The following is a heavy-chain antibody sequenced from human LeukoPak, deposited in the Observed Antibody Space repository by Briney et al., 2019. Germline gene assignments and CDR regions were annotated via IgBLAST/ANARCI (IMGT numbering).Heavy chain of an antibody. CDR3: AKDPPTDWGYYDSSGYPDY. CDR2: ISGSGGST. V-gene: IGHV3-23*01. CDR1: GFTFNTYW. J-gene: IGHJ4*02. D-gene: IGHD3-22*01. Sequence: GGSLRLSCSGSGFTFNTYWMSWVRQAPGKGLEWVSAISGSGGSTYYADSVKGRFTISRDNSKNTLYLQMNSLRAEDTAVYYCAKDPPTDWGYYDSSGYPDYWGQGTLVTVSS.